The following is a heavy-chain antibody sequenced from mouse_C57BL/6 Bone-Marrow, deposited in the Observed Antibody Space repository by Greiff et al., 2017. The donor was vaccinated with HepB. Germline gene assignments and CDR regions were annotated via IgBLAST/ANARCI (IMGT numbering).Heavy chain of an antibody. D-gene: IGHD1-1*01. V-gene: IGHV5-6*01. CDR1: GFTFSSYG. Sequence: EVHLVESGGDLVKPGGSLKLSCAASGFTFSSYGMSWVRQTPDKRLEWVATISSGGSYTYYPDSVKGRFTISRDNAKNTLYLQMSSLKSEDTAMYYCAGRTLLRYAMDYWGQGTSVTVSS. CDR2: ISSGGSYT. J-gene: IGHJ4*01. CDR3: AGRTLLRYAMDY.